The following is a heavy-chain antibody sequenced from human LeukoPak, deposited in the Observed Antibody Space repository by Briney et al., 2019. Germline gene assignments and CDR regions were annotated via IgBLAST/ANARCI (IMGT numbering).Heavy chain of an antibody. J-gene: IGHJ3*02. CDR2: ISYDGSNK. Sequence: PGGSLRLSCAASGFTFSSYGMHWVRQAPGKGLEWVAVISYDGSNKYYVDSVKGRFTISRDNSKNTLYLQMNSLRAEDTAVYYCAKLEQRGYSYGFDAFDIWGQGTMVTVSS. D-gene: IGHD5-18*01. V-gene: IGHV3-30*18. CDR3: AKLEQRGYSYGFDAFDI. CDR1: GFTFSSYG.